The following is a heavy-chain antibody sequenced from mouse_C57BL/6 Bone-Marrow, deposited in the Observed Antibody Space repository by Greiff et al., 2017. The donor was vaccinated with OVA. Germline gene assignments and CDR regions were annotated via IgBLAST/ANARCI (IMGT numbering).Heavy chain of an antibody. Sequence: VKLMESGPGLVAPSQSLSITCTVSGFSLTSYGVSWVRQPPGKGLEWLGVIWGDGSTNYHSAHISRLGISKDNSKSQVFLKLNRLQTDDTATYYCAKPEGSSPHWYFDVWGTGTTVTVSS. J-gene: IGHJ1*03. V-gene: IGHV2-3*01. CDR3: AKPEGSSPHWYFDV. D-gene: IGHD1-1*01. CDR2: IWGDGST. CDR1: GFSLTSYG.